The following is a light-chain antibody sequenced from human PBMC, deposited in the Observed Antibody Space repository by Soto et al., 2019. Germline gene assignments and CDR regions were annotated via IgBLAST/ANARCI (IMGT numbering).Light chain of an antibody. CDR3: SSYTSSSTVGV. CDR2: HVS. CDR1: GTDVGQYNY. V-gene: IGLV2-8*01. Sequence: QSALTQPPSASGSPGQSVTISCTGAGTDVGQYNYVSWYQQHPGKAPKLLIHHVSRRPSGVPARFSGSKSGNTASLTVSGLQTEDEADYYCSSYTSSSTVGVFGTGTKLTVL. J-gene: IGLJ1*01.